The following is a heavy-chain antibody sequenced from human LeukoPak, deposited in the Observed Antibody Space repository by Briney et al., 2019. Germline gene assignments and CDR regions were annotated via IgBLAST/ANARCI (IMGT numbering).Heavy chain of an antibody. CDR1: GFNFSIYA. J-gene: IGHJ4*02. CDR2: ISSGGGTT. CDR3: ARSYYDSTGYIYYFDY. V-gene: IGHV3-23*01. Sequence: PGGSLRLSCAGSGFNFSIYAMSWVRQAPGKGLEWVSAISSGGGTTYYADSVKGRLTISSDNSKNTLSLQMNSLRVEDTAVYYCARSYYDSTGYIYYFDYWGQGTLVTVSS. D-gene: IGHD3-22*01.